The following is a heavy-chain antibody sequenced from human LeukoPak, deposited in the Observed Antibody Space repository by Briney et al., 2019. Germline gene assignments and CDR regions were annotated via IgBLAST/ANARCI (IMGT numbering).Heavy chain of an antibody. CDR1: GGSISSSSYL. V-gene: IGHV4-39*01. Sequence: PSETLSLTCTVSGGSISSSSYLWGWLRQPPGKGLEWIGSISYSGSTYYNPSLKSRVTISVDTSKNQFSLKLSSVTAADTAVYYCARHQSSNWFDPWGQGTLVTVSS. D-gene: IGHD6-19*01. J-gene: IGHJ5*02. CDR3: ARHQSSNWFDP. CDR2: ISYSGST.